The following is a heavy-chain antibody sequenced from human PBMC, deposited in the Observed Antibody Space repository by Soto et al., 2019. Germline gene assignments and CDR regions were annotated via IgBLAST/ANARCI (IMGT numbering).Heavy chain of an antibody. Sequence: GGSLRLSCAASGFTFSNAWMSWVRQAPGKGLEWVGRIKSKTDGGTTDYAAPVKGRFTISRDDSKNTLYLQMNSLKTEDTAVYYCTNLYGSGSYRDVNDAFDIWGQGTMVTVSS. CDR1: GFTFSNAW. CDR3: TNLYGSGSYRDVNDAFDI. V-gene: IGHV3-15*01. CDR2: IKSKTDGGTT. D-gene: IGHD3-10*01. J-gene: IGHJ3*02.